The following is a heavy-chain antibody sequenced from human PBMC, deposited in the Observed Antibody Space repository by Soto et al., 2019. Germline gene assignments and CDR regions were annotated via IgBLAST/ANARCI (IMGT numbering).Heavy chain of an antibody. Sequence: EVQLLESGGGLVQPGGSLRLSCAASGFTFSNYAMSWVRQAPGKGLEWVSTISGSGGSTYYADSVKGRFTISRDNSKNTLYLQMNSLRAEDTAVYYCAKDARATYGMDVCGQGTTVTVSS. CDR1: GFTFSNYA. CDR2: ISGSGGST. V-gene: IGHV3-23*01. J-gene: IGHJ6*02. CDR3: AKDARATYGMDV.